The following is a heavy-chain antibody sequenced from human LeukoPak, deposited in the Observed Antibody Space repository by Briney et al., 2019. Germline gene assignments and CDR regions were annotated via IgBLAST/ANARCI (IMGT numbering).Heavy chain of an antibody. J-gene: IGHJ5*02. D-gene: IGHD5-18*01. CDR2: ISTSSRYI. Sequence: GGSLRPSCAASAFTFSRFSMNWVRQAQGQGRMWVSSISTSSRYIYSTYSLKGTFTISTDNAKNSLYLKMNSLRAEDTAVYYGAKDAREGLGYGYEAGWFDRWGQGTLVTVSS. CDR3: AKDAREGLGYGYEAGWFDR. V-gene: IGHV3-21*01. CDR1: AFTFSRFS.